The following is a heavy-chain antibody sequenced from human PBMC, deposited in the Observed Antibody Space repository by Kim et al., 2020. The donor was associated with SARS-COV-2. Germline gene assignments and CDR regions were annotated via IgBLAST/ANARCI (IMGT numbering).Heavy chain of an antibody. V-gene: IGHV3-53*01. CDR1: GFTVSSNY. CDR3: ARPIVGANHGMDV. J-gene: IGHJ6*02. D-gene: IGHD1-26*01. CDR2: IYSGGST. Sequence: GGSLRLSCAASGFTVSSNYMSWVRQAPGKGLEWVSVIYSGGSTYYADSVKGRFTISRDNSKNTLYLQMNSLRAEDSAVYYCARPIVGANHGMDVWGQGTTVTVSS.